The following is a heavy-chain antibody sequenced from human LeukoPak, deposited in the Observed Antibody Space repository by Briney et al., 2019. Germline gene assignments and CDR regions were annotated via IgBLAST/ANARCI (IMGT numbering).Heavy chain of an antibody. D-gene: IGHD2-21*01. V-gene: IGHV3-48*01. CDR1: GFSLSSYG. CDR3: ARDLHCGGDCYPLTY. J-gene: IGHJ4*02. CDR2: FSSSTTII. Sequence: GGSLRLSCAASGFSLSSYGMNWVRQAPGKGLEWVSYFSSSTTIIYYADSVRGRFTISRDNAKNSLYLQMNSLRAEDTAVYYCARDLHCGGDCYPLTYWGQGTLVTVSS.